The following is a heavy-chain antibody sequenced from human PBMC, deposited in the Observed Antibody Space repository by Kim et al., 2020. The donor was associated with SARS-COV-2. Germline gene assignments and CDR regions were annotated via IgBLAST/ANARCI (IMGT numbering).Heavy chain of an antibody. V-gene: IGHV4-30-2*06. J-gene: IGHJ4*02. CDR1: GASISSGSYS. Sequence: SETLSLTCAVSGASISSGSYSWSWIRQSPGQGLEWIASIYQSGGTYYTPSLKSRLSISMDRSRNRFSLKLTSVTAADTAVYYCARGPHRDYFVYWGLAT. CDR2: IYQSGGT. CDR3: ARGPHRDYFVY.